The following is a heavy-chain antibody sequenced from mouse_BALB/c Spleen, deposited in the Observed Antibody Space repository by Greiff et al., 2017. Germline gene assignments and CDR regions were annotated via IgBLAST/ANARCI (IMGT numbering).Heavy chain of an antibody. CDR2: ISDGGSYT. CDR1: GFTFSDYY. D-gene: IGHD2-4*01. V-gene: IGHV5-4*02. Sequence: EVQLVESGGGLVKPGGSLKLSCAASGFTFSDYYMYWVRQTPEKRLEWVATISDGGSYTYYPDSVKGRFTISRDNAKNNLYLQMSSLKSEDTAMYYCARARAGYEYDEGGYAMDYWGQGTSVTVSS. CDR3: ARARAGYEYDEGGYAMDY. J-gene: IGHJ4*01.